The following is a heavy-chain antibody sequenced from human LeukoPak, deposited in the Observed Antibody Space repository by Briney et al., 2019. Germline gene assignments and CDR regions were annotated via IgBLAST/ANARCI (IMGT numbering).Heavy chain of an antibody. V-gene: IGHV4-59*08. CDR1: GGSISSYY. CDR2: LYYDGST. J-gene: IGHJ2*01. Sequence: SETLSLTCTVSGGSISSYYWSWIRQPPGKGLEWIGYLYYDGSTNYNPSLKSRVTISVDTSKNQFSLNLTSVTAADTPVYYCARRGPGNWYFDLWGRGTLVTVSS. CDR3: ARRGPGNWYFDL.